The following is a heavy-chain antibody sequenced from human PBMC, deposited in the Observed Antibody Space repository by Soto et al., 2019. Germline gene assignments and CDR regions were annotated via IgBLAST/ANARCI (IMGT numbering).Heavy chain of an antibody. V-gene: IGHV6-1*01. CDR2: TYYRSKWYS. J-gene: IGHJ4*02. D-gene: IGHD6-6*01. Sequence: QVQLQQSGPGLVKPSQTLSLTCAISGDTVSNNSAAWNWVRQSLSRGLEWLGRTYYRSKWYSDYAVSVRGRLTIDLYTSRNQFSLHLDSVTPEDTALYYCASGATYSTSSCVFDSWGQGTLVSVSS. CDR1: GDTVSNNSAA. CDR3: ASGATYSTSSCVFDS.